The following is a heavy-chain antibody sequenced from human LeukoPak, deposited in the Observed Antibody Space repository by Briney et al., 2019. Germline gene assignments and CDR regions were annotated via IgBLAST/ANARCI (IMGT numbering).Heavy chain of an antibody. V-gene: IGHV4-34*01. J-gene: IGHJ4*02. CDR3: AREEAAGIDY. D-gene: IGHD6-13*01. CDR2: INHSGST. CDR1: GGSFSGYY. Sequence: SETLSLTCAVYGGSFSGYYWSWIRQPPGKGLEWIGEINHSGSTNYNPSLKSRVTISVDASMNQFSLKLSSVTAADTAVYYCAREEAAGIDYWGQGTLVTVSS.